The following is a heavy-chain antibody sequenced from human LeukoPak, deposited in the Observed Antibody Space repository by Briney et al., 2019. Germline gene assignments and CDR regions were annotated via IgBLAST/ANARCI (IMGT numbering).Heavy chain of an antibody. D-gene: IGHD4-17*01. CDR2: INHSGST. J-gene: IGHJ3*02. V-gene: IGHV4-34*01. CDR3: ASYGYGDNRYAFDI. Sequence: SETLSLTCAVYGGSFSGYYWSWIRQPPEKGLEWIGEINHSGSTNYNPSLKSRVTISVDTSKNQFSLKLSSVTAADTAVYYCASYGYGDNRYAFDIWGQGTMVTVSS. CDR1: GGSFSGYY.